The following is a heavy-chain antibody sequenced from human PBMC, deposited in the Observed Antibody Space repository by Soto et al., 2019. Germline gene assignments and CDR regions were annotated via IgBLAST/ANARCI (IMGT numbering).Heavy chain of an antibody. CDR1: GFAFTTYA. CDR3: AKAIVVVISPGFYFDY. CDR2: ISGSGGST. J-gene: IGHJ4*02. Sequence: GGSLRLSCAASGFAFTTYAMSWVRQAPGKGPGWVSGISGSGGSTYYAGSVKGRFTISRDNSKNTLYLQMNSLRAEDTAVYYCAKAIVVVISPGFYFDYWGQGTLVTVSS. V-gene: IGHV3-23*01. D-gene: IGHD3-22*01.